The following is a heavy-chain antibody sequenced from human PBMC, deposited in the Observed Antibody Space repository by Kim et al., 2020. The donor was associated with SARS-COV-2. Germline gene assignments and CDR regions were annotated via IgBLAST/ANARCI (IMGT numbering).Heavy chain of an antibody. CDR1: GYTFTSYG. V-gene: IGHV1-18*01. Sequence: ASVKVSCKASGYTFTSYGISWVRQAPGQGLEWMGWISAYNGNTNYAQKLQGRVTMTTDTSTSTAYMELRSLRSDDTAVYYCARDLSTGIAVAGSPFGYWGQGTLVTVSS. J-gene: IGHJ4*02. D-gene: IGHD6-19*01. CDR2: ISAYNGNT. CDR3: ARDLSTGIAVAGSPFGY.